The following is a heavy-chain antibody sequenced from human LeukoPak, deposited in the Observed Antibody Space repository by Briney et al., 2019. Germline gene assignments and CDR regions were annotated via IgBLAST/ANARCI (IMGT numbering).Heavy chain of an antibody. V-gene: IGHV3-23*01. Sequence: GGSLRLSCAASGFSFSTYAMTWARQAPVKGLEWVSAISGDGTRTYYADSVKGRFTISRDNSKNTLYLEMSSLRVEDTAIYYCAKWPEGAMDYFDYWGQGTLVTVSS. CDR1: GFSFSTYA. D-gene: IGHD3-16*01. CDR3: AKWPEGAMDYFDY. J-gene: IGHJ4*02. CDR2: ISGDGTRT.